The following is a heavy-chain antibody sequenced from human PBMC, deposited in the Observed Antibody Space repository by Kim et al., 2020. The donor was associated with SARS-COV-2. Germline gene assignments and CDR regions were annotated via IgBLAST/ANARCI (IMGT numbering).Heavy chain of an antibody. CDR1: GVTLNHYG. V-gene: IGHV3-33*01. CDR3: ARGASILLNYYYYMDI. J-gene: IGHJ6*03. D-gene: IGHD3-3*02. CDR2: IWHDGTTK. Sequence: GGSLRLSCVASGVTLNHYGMHWVRQAPCKGLEWVAFIWHDGTTKYNADAVQGRFIISRDTSKNTVYLQMNSLRAEDTAMYFCARGASILLNYYYYMDIWGKGASVTVSS.